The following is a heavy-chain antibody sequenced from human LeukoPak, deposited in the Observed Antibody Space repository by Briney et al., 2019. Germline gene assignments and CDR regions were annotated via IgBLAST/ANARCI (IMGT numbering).Heavy chain of an antibody. D-gene: IGHD6-13*01. CDR2: INGYGSST. V-gene: IGHV3-74*01. Sequence: PGGSLRLSCAASGFTFVSYWMHWVRQAPGKGLVWVSRINGYGSSTDFADSVKGRFTISRDNAKNTLYLQMNSLRGEDTALYFCARIGYSSSSLDYWGQGTLVTVSS. CDR3: ARIGYSSSSLDY. J-gene: IGHJ4*02. CDR1: GFTFVSYW.